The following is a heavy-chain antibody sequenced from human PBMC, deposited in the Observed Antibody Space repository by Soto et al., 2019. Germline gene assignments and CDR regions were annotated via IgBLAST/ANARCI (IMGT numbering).Heavy chain of an antibody. Sequence: GGSLRLSCAASGSTFSGYAMHWVRQAPGKGLEWVAVISYDGSNKYYADSVKGRFTISRDNSKNTLYLQMNGLRPEDAAVYYCARDQYDILTGPNYWGQGTLVTVSS. CDR3: ARDQYDILTGPNY. CDR1: GSTFSGYA. V-gene: IGHV3-30-3*01. D-gene: IGHD3-9*01. J-gene: IGHJ4*02. CDR2: ISYDGSNK.